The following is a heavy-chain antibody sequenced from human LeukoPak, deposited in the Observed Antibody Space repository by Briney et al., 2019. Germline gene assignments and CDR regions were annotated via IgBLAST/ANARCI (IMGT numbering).Heavy chain of an antibody. Sequence: SETLSLTCAVYGESFSRHYWAWIRQSQGRGLDWIGEINLRGSTSYSPSLKSRVTISQDTSKNQFSLRLTSMTSADTAVYYCARGGPYLSAIWYSDPSSYFDPWGQGTVVTVSS. CDR3: ARGGPYLSAIWYSDPSSYFDP. CDR1: GESFSRHY. CDR2: INLRGST. J-gene: IGHJ5*02. V-gene: IGHV4-34*01. D-gene: IGHD6-13*01.